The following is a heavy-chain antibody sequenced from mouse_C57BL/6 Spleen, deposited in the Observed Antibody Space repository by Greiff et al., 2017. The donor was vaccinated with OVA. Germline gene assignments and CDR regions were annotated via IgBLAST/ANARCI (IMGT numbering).Heavy chain of an antibody. V-gene: IGHV1-82*01. CDR3: ARGSYDYAMDY. CDR2: IYPGDGGT. Sequence: VQLQESGPELVKPGASVKISCKASGYAFSSSWMNWVKQRPGKGLEWIGRIYPGDGGTNYNGKFKGKATLTADKSSSTAYMQLSSLTSEDSAVYFCARGSYDYAMDYWGQGTSVTVSS. CDR1: GYAFSSSW. J-gene: IGHJ4*01. D-gene: IGHD1-1*02.